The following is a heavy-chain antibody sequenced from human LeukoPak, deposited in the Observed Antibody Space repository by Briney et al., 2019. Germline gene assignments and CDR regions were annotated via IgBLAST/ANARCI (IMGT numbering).Heavy chain of an antibody. Sequence: GASVKGSCKASGYTVTSYGISWVRQAPGQGLEWMGWISAYNGNTNYAQKLQGRVTMTTDTSTSTAYMELRSLRSDDTAVYYCARAQYYYGSGSYPIPDYWGQGTLVTVSS. V-gene: IGHV1-18*04. D-gene: IGHD3-10*01. CDR3: ARAQYYYGSGSYPIPDY. CDR1: GYTVTSYG. J-gene: IGHJ4*02. CDR2: ISAYNGNT.